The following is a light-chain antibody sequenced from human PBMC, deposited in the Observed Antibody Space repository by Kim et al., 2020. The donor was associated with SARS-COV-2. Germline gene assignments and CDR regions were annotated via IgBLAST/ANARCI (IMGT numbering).Light chain of an antibody. CDR2: AAS. Sequence: ASVGDRVTITCRASQSISSYLNWYQQKPGKAPRLLIYAASSLQGGVPSRFSGSGSGTDFTLTISSLQPEDFATYYCQQSYSTPWTFGQGTKVEIK. J-gene: IGKJ1*01. CDR3: QQSYSTPWT. V-gene: IGKV1-39*01. CDR1: QSISSY.